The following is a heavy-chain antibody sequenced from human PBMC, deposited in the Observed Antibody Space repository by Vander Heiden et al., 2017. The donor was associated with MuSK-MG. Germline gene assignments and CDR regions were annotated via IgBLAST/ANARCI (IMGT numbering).Heavy chain of an antibody. CDR1: GGSFSGYY. Sequence: QVQLQQWGAGLLQPSETLSLTCAVYGGSFSGYYWSWIRQPPGKGLEWIGEINHSGSTNYNPSLKSRVTISVDTSKNQFSLKLSSVTAADTAVYYCARGRGLTYWGQGTMVTVSS. V-gene: IGHV4-34*01. CDR2: INHSGST. D-gene: IGHD2-21*01. J-gene: IGHJ3*01. CDR3: ARGRGLTY.